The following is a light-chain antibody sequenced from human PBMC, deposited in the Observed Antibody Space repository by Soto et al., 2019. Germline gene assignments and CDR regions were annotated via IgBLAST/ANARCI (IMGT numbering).Light chain of an antibody. J-gene: IGLJ2*01. CDR3: NSYTNSSAVV. Sequence: QSVLTQPASVSGSHGQSITISCAGTRDDIGAYDYVSWYQQHPGNAPKLLVYEVTNRPSGVSDRFSGSKSGNTASLTISGLQAEDEADYYCNSYTNSSAVVFGGGTKLTVL. CDR1: RDDIGAYDY. CDR2: EVT. V-gene: IGLV2-14*01.